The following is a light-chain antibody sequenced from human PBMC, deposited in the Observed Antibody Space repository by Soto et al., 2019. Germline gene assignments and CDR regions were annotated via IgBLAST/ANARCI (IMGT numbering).Light chain of an antibody. Sequence: PGDRATLSCRASESISSPYIAWYQHKPGQAPRLLIFGASTRATGIPDRFSGSWSGTDFTLTISRLEPEDFAMYYCQNFGDSPFTFGPGTKVDIK. V-gene: IGKV3-20*01. CDR1: ESISSPY. CDR2: GAS. CDR3: QNFGDSPFT. J-gene: IGKJ3*01.